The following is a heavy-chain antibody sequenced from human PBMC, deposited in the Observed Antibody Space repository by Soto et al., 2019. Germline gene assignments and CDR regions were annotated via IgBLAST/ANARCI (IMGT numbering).Heavy chain of an antibody. CDR1: GSTFSNYG. J-gene: IGHJ6*04. D-gene: IGHD2-15*01. Sequence: GGSLRLSCAASGSTFSNYGMHWVRQAPGKGLEWVAVISYDGSLKYYVDSVKGRFSISRDDSKNMLYLQMNSLTVEDTAVYYCAKDVGYCSGGSCFPSAVWGKGTTVTVSS. V-gene: IGHV3-30*18. CDR3: AKDVGYCSGGSCFPSAV. CDR2: ISYDGSLK.